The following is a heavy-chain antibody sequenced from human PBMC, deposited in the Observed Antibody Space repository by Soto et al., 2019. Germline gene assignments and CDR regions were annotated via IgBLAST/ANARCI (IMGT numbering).Heavy chain of an antibody. V-gene: IGHV3-33*01. J-gene: IGHJ4*02. D-gene: IGHD2-21*02. CDR2: IWFDGSNK. CDR1: GFTFNSCA. Sequence: QVPLVESGGGVVQPGRSLRLSCAASGFTFNSCAMHWVRQAPGKGLEWVAVIWFDGSNKYYAEYVKGRFTISRDNSKGILYLEINSVTAEDTAVYYCARDVLGSDFALDCWGQGTLVTVSS. CDR3: ARDVLGSDFALDC.